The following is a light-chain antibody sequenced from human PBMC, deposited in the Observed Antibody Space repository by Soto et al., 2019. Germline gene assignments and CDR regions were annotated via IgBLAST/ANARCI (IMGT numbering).Light chain of an antibody. V-gene: IGLV1-40*01. CDR3: QSYDSSLNSWV. CDR2: GDI. J-gene: IGLJ3*02. CDR1: SFNIGGGYD. Sequence: QSALTQPPSVSGAPGQRVTISCTGSSFNIGGGYDVHWYQHLPGTAPKVLIYGDINRPSGVADRFSGSKSGTSASLAITGLQAEDEADYYCQSYDSSLNSWVFGGGTKLTVL.